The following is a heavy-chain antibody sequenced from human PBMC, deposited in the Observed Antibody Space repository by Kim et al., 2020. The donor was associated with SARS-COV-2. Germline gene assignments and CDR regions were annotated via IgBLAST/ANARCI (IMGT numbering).Heavy chain of an antibody. Sequence: SVKVSCKASGGTFSSYAISWVRQAPGQGLEWMGRIIPILGIANYAQKFQGRVTITADKSTSTAYMELSSLRSEDTAVYYCARTPYYDFWSGYYIGAEYFQHWGQGTLVTVSS. CDR2: IIPILGIA. D-gene: IGHD3-3*01. V-gene: IGHV1-69*04. CDR1: GGTFSSYA. CDR3: ARTPYYDFWSGYYIGAEYFQH. J-gene: IGHJ1*01.